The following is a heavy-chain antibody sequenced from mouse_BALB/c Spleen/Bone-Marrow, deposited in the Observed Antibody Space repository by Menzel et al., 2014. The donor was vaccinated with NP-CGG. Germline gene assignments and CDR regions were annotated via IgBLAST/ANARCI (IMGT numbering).Heavy chain of an antibody. J-gene: IGHJ1*01. CDR1: GFTFSDYF. V-gene: IGHV5-4*02. D-gene: IGHD1-1*01. CDR2: ISDGGSST. Sequence: EVMLVESGGGLVKPGGSLKLSCAASGFTFSDYFMYWVRQTPEKRLEWVATISDGGSSTYYPDSVKGRFTISRDNAKNNLYLQMSNLKSEDIAVYYCARRDCYAGSCRYFDVWGAGTTVTVSS. CDR3: ARRDCYAGSCRYFDV.